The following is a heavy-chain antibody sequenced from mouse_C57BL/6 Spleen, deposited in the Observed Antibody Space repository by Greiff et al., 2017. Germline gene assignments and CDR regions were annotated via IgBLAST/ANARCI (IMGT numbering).Heavy chain of an antibody. V-gene: IGHV5-4*01. Sequence: EVHLVESGGGLVKPGGSLKLSCAASGFTFSSYAMYWVRQTPEKRLEWVATISDGGSYTYYPDNVKGRFTISRDNVKNNLYLQMSHLKSEDTAMYYCAGDGGPYWGQGTLVTVSA. D-gene: IGHD3-3*01. CDR1: GFTFSSYA. CDR2: ISDGGSYT. CDR3: AGDGGPY. J-gene: IGHJ3*01.